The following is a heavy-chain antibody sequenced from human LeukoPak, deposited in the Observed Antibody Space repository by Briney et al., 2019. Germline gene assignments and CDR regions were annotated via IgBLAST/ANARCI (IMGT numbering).Heavy chain of an antibody. Sequence: PSETLSLTCTVSGGSISSSDYSWDWIRQSPGKGLEWIGGSHYSGNTYYNPSLKSRVTISIDASKNQFSLKLSSVTAADTAVYYCARESEYCSGGSCYPKPAFDIWGQGTMVTVSS. CDR2: SHYSGNT. J-gene: IGHJ3*02. CDR3: ARESEYCSGGSCYPKPAFDI. CDR1: GGSISSSDYS. V-gene: IGHV4-39*07. D-gene: IGHD2-15*01.